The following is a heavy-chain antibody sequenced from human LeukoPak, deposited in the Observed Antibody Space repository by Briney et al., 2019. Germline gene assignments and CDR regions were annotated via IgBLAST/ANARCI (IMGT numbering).Heavy chain of an antibody. D-gene: IGHD3/OR15-3a*01. CDR3: ARGAAFGPDNWFDP. J-gene: IGHJ5*02. V-gene: IGHV1-69*05. CDR2: IIPIFGTA. CDR1: GGTFSSYA. Sequence: ASVKVSCKASGGTFSSYAISWVRQAPGQGLEWMGGIIPIFGTANYAQKFQGRVAITTDESTSTAYMELSSLRSEDTAVYYCARGAAFGPDNWFDPWGQGTLVTVSS.